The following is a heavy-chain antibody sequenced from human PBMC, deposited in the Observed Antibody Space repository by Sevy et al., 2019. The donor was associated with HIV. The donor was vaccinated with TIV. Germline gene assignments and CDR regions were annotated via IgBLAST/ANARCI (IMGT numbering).Heavy chain of an antibody. CDR3: ARVLYDFWSDSYAEPYYYYGMDV. CDR1: GASITSSNW. V-gene: IGHV4-4*02. CDR2: IYHTGST. Sequence: SETLSLTCAVSGASITSSNWWSWVRQPPGKGLEWIGEIYHTGSTNYNPSLKSRVTISLYKSKNQFSLKLSSVTAADTALYYCARVLYDFWSDSYAEPYYYYGMDVWGQGTTVTVSS. J-gene: IGHJ6*02. D-gene: IGHD3-3*01.